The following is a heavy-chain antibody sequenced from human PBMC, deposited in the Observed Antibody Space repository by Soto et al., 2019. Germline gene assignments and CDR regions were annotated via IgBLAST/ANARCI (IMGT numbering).Heavy chain of an antibody. CDR2: LHSGGDT. Sequence: EVQLVESGGGLVQPGGSLRLSCAASGIPVSSNYMTWVRQAPGKGLEWVSVLHSGGDTYYANSVKGRFTISRHDSTNTQSVQMNCLSAEETAVYYCARDGPYFYASRMDVWGQGTTGTVSS. V-gene: IGHV3-53*04. CDR3: ARDGPYFYASRMDV. CDR1: GIPVSSNY. J-gene: IGHJ6*02. D-gene: IGHD3-10*01.